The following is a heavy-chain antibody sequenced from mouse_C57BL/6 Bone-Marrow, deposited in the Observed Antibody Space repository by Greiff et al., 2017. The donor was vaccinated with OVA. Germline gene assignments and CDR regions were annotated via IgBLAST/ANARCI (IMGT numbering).Heavy chain of an antibody. J-gene: IGHJ1*03. D-gene: IGHD1-1*01. Sequence: EVHLVESGGGLVKPGGSLKLSCAASGFTFSSYAMSWVRQTPEKRLEWVATISDGGSYTYYPDNVKGRFTISRDNAKNNLYLQMSHLKSEDTAMYYCARDSIYYYGSSGWYFDVWGTGTTVTVSS. CDR2: ISDGGSYT. CDR3: ARDSIYYYGSSGWYFDV. CDR1: GFTFSSYA. V-gene: IGHV5-4*01.